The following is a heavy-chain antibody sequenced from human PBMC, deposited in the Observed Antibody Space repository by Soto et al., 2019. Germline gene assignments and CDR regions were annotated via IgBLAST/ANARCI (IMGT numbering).Heavy chain of an antibody. CDR2: ITPSSAV. CDR3: ARDANSISVRFWVDS. J-gene: IGHJ5*01. D-gene: IGHD3-22*01. Sequence: PGGSLRLSCVASGFTFVDHSMNWIRQAPGKGLEWISYITPSSAVVYADSLKGRFAISRDNAKSSVYLQMSCLSDEDTARYYGARDANSISVRFWVDSWGQGP. CDR1: GFTFVDHS. V-gene: IGHV3-48*02.